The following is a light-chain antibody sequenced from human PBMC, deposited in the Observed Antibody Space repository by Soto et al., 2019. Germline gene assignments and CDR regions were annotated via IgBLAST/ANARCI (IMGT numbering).Light chain of an antibody. V-gene: IGKV4-1*01. Sequence: DIVMTQSPDSLAISLGERATINCKSSQSLLYSSNKKNYLGWYQQKPGHPPKLLIYWASTRESGVPDRFSGSWSGTDFTHTISGLQAEDVAVYYCQQSLSTPFTFGQGTRLEMK. J-gene: IGKJ5*01. CDR3: QQSLSTPFT. CDR2: WAS. CDR1: QSLLYSSNKKNY.